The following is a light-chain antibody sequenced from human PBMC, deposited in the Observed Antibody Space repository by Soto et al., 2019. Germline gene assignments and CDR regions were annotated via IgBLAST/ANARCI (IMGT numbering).Light chain of an antibody. CDR2: AAS. CDR1: QSISNY. CDR3: QQSYGTPLT. V-gene: IGKV1-39*01. J-gene: IGKJ4*01. Sequence: DMEMTQSPSSLSASVGDRVTITCRASQSISNYLNWYQHKPGIVPKLLIYAASSLQSGVPKRFSGSGSGTDFTLTINSLQPEDFATYYCQQSYGTPLTFGGGTKIEIK.